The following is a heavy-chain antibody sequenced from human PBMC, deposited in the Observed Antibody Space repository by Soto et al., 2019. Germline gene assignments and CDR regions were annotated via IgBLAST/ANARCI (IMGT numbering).Heavy chain of an antibody. Sequence: QVQLVESGGGVVQPGRSLRLSCAASGFTFSDYVIHWVRQAPGKGLEWVAAIAKDGGSKHYADSVKGRFTISRDNSKNTMYLEVNSLRAEDTAVYYCAREAESSGHAGTFHHWGQGTLVTVSS. V-gene: IGHV3-30-3*01. CDR3: AREAESSGHAGTFHH. D-gene: IGHD3-22*01. CDR1: GFTFSDYV. CDR2: IAKDGGSK. J-gene: IGHJ1*01.